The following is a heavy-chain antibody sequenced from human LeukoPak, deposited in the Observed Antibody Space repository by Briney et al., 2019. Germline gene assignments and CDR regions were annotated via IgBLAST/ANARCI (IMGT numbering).Heavy chain of an antibody. CDR2: IYYSGST. V-gene: IGHV4-31*03. J-gene: IGHJ4*02. CDR1: GVSISSGGYD. CDR3: AREGIAAADLDY. Sequence: SETLSLTCTVSGVSISSGGYDWRWLRQQRGKGLEWIGYIYYSGSTYYNPSLKSRVTISVDTSKNQFSLKLSSVTAADTAVYYCAREGIAAADLDYWGQGTLVTVSS. D-gene: IGHD6-13*01.